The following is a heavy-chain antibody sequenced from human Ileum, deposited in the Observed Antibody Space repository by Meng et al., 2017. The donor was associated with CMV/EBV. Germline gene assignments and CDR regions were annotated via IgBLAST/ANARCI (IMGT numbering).Heavy chain of an antibody. V-gene: IGHV3-74*01. CDR1: GFKFSVYC. CDR3: ARGGVISAASSDS. Sequence: AASGFKFSVYCMHWVRQGPGKGLEWVSRISNDGSTTTYADSVKGRFTVSRDNAKDTLYLQVNSLRAEDTAVYYCARGGVISAASSDSWGQGTLVTVSS. CDR2: ISNDGSTT. D-gene: IGHD3-10*01. J-gene: IGHJ5*01.